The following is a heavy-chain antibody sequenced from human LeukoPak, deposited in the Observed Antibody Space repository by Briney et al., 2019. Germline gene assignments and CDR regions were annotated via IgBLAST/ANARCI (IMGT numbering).Heavy chain of an antibody. J-gene: IGHJ4*02. Sequence: RPSETLSLTCTVSGGSISSYYWSWIRQPPGKGLEWIGYIYYGGSTNYNPSLKSRVTISVDTSKNQFSLKLSSVTAADTAVYYCARLSSGSSSWYDIDYWGQGTLVTVYS. V-gene: IGHV4-59*08. D-gene: IGHD6-13*01. CDR1: GGSISSYY. CDR3: ARLSSGSSSWYDIDY. CDR2: IYYGGST.